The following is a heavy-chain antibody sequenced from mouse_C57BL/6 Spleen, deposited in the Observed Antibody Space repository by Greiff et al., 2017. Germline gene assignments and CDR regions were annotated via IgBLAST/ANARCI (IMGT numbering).Heavy chain of an antibody. V-gene: IGHV1-81*01. J-gene: IGHJ2*01. CDR2: IYPRSGNT. Sequence: QVQLKESGAELARPGASVKLSCKASGYTFTSYGISWVKQRTGQGLEWIGEIYPRSGNTYYNEKFKGKATLTADKSSSTAYMELRSLTSEDSAVYFCARREAGAFFDYWGQGTTLTVSS. D-gene: IGHD3-2*02. CDR3: ARREAGAFFDY. CDR1: GYTFTSYG.